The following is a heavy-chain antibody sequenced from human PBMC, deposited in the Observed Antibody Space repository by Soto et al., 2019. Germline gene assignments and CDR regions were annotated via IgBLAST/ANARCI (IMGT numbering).Heavy chain of an antibody. CDR2: IRSGGTVR. CDR1: GFTFSNHD. V-gene: IGHV3-33*01. CDR3: ARKRFDDLDY. Sequence: GGSLRLSCAASGFTFSNHDMHWVRQAPGKGLEWVAVIRSGGTVRNYAESVKGRVTISRDNSKNTLYLEMNSLRVEDTALYYCARKRFDDLDYWGQGTLVTVS. D-gene: IGHD3-10*01. J-gene: IGHJ4*02.